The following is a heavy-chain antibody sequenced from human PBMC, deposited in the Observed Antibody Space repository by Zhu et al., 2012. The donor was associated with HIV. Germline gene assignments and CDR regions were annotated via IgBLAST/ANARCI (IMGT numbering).Heavy chain of an antibody. V-gene: IGHV4-39*07. Sequence: QVQLQESGPGLVKPSETLSLTCTVSGGSISSSSYYWGWIRQPPGKGLEWIGSIYYSGSTYYNPSLKSRVTISVDTSKNQFSLKLSSVTAADTAVYYCANVRRGIVVVIAIPGSFDYVGPGNLVTVSS. CDR3: ANVRRGIVVVIAIPGSFDY. CDR1: GGSISSSSYY. CDR2: IYYSGST. J-gene: IGHJ4*02. D-gene: IGHD2-21*01.